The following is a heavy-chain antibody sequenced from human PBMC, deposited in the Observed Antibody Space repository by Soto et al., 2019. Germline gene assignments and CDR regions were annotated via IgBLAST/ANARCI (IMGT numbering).Heavy chain of an antibody. D-gene: IGHD5-12*01. V-gene: IGHV2-26*01. CDR1: GFSLSNARMG. CDR3: ARIVGLYSGYDYGGYYYYGMDV. J-gene: IGHJ6*02. CDR2: IFSNDEK. Sequence: QVTLKESGPVLVKPTETLTLTCTVSGFSLSNARMGVSWIRQPPGKALEWLAHIFSNDEKSYSTSLKSRLTISKDTSKXQXVXTXSNMDPVDTATYYCARIVGLYSGYDYGGYYYYGMDVWGQGTTVTVSS.